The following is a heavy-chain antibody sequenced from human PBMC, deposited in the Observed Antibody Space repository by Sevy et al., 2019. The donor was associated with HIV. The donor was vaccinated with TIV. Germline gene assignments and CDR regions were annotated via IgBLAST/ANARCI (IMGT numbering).Heavy chain of an antibody. CDR2: IIPILGTV. CDR3: ARGGGNGWYYFDY. Sequence: ASVKVSCKASGGTFSSYGIGWVRQAPGQGLEWMGGIIPILGTVNYAQTFQGRVTITADESTKTAYMELSSLRSEDTAVYYCARGGGNGWYYFDYWGQETLVTVSS. D-gene: IGHD6-19*01. V-gene: IGHV1-69*13. CDR1: GGTFSSYG. J-gene: IGHJ4*02.